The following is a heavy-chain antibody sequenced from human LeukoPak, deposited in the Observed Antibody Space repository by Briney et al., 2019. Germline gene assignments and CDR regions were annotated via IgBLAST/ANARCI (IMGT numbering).Heavy chain of an antibody. CDR3: TKADIITMVRGVTLDAFDI. V-gene: IGHV3-23*01. CDR2: ISGSGGST. CDR1: GFTFRSYA. Sequence: GGALRLSCAASGFTFRSYAMSWVRRAPGEGLEWVSAISGSGGSTYYADSVKGRFTISRDNSKKTMYLQMNSLRAEDTAVYYCTKADIITMVRGVTLDAFDIWGQGTMVTVSS. J-gene: IGHJ3*02. D-gene: IGHD3-10*01.